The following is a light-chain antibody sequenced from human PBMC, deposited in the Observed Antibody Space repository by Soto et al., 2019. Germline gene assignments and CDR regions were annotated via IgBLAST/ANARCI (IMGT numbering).Light chain of an antibody. V-gene: IGLV2-23*01. J-gene: IGLJ1*01. CDR2: EGS. CDR3: CSYAGSSTYYG. CDR1: SSDVGSYNL. Sequence: QSVLTQPASVSGSPGQSITISCTGTSSDVGSYNLVSRYQQHPGKAPKLMIYEGSKRPSGVSNRFSGSKSGNTATLTISGLQAEGEAEYYCCSYAGSSTYYGFGSGTKVTVL.